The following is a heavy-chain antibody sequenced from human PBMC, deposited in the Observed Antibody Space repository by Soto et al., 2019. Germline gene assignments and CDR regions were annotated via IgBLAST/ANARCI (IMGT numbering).Heavy chain of an antibody. D-gene: IGHD3-3*01. J-gene: IGHJ4*02. V-gene: IGHV3-30-3*01. CDR1: GFTFSSYA. CDR3: ARDRSYDFWSGSLPAQMGY. Sequence: GGSLRLSCAASGFTFSSYAMHWVRQAPGKGLEWVAVISYDGSNKYYADSVKGRFTISRDNSKNTLYLQMNSLRAEDTAVYYCARDRSYDFWSGSLPAQMGYWGQGTLVTVSS. CDR2: ISYDGSNK.